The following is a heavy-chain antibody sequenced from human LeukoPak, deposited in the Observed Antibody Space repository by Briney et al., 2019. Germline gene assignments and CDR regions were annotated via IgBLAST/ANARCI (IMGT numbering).Heavy chain of an antibody. CDR3: ARDANIVVVVAADDAFDI. J-gene: IGHJ3*02. CDR2: INWNGGST. V-gene: IGHV3-20*04. D-gene: IGHD2-15*01. Sequence: GGSLRLSCTASGFTFGDYAMSWVRQAPGKGLEWVSGINWNGGSTGYADSVKGRFTISRDNAKNSLYLQMNSLRAEDTALYYCARDANIVVVVAADDAFDIWGQGTMVTVSS. CDR1: GFTFGDYA.